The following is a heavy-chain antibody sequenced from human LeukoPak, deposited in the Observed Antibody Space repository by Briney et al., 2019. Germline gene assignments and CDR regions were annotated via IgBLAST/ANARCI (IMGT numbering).Heavy chain of an antibody. D-gene: IGHD3-10*01. CDR1: GITFSSYG. V-gene: IGHV3-30*02. J-gene: IGHJ4*02. CDR3: AKDKSMVRELDY. Sequence: GGSLRLSCAASGITFSSYGMHWVRQAPGKGLEWVAFIRYDGINKYYSDSVKGRFTISRDNSKNTLFLQMNSLRAEDTAVYYCAKDKSMVRELDYWGQGTLVTVSS. CDR2: IRYDGINK.